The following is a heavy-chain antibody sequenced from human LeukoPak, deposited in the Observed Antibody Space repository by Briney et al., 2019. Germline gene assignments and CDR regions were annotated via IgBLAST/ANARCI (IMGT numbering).Heavy chain of an antibody. CDR1: GYTFTSYY. D-gene: IGHD4-17*01. CDR3: AREDYGDICFDY. J-gene: IGHJ4*02. CDR2: INPSGGST. V-gene: IGHV1-46*01. Sequence: GASVKVSCKASGYTFTSYYVHWVRQAPGQGLEWMGIINPSGGSTSYAKKFQGRVTMTRDTSTSTVYMELSSLRSEDTAVYYCAREDYGDICFDYWGQGTLVTVSS.